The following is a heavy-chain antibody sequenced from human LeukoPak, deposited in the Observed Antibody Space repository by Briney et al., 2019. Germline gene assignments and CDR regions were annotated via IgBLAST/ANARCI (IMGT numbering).Heavy chain of an antibody. CDR1: GFTFDDYT. J-gene: IGHJ6*03. Sequence: GGSLRLSCAASGFTFDDYTMHRVRQAPGKGLEWVSLISWDGGSTYYADSVKGRFTISRDNSKNSLYLQMNSLRTEDTALYYCAKDGRGGIAVAASYYHYMDVWGKGTTVTVSS. D-gene: IGHD6-19*01. V-gene: IGHV3-43*01. CDR3: AKDGRGGIAVAASYYHYMDV. CDR2: ISWDGGST.